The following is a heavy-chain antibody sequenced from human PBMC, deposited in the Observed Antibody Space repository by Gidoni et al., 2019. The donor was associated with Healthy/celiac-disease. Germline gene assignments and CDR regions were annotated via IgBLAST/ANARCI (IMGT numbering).Heavy chain of an antibody. CDR2: TYYRSKWYN. V-gene: IGHV6-1*01. CDR1: GDSVSSNSGA. D-gene: IGHD6-13*01. CDR3: ARDQKSSSWDNYYYYGMDV. Sequence: QVQLQQSGPGLVKPSQTLSLTCAIPGDSVSSNSGARNWIRQSPSRGLEWLGRTYYRSKWYNDYAVSVKSRITINPDTSKNQFSLQLNSVTPEDTAVYYCARDQKSSSWDNYYYYGMDVWGQGTTVTVSS. J-gene: IGHJ6*02.